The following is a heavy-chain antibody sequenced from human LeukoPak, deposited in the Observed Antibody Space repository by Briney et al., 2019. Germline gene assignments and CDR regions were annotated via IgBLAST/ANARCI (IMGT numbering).Heavy chain of an antibody. CDR1: GFTFSSYG. V-gene: IGHV3-30*18. Sequence: GGSLRLSCVASGFTFSSYGMHWVRQAPGKGLEWVAVISHDDSNKYYADSVKGRFSISRDNSKNTLYLQMNSLRAEDTAVYYCAKGGVIKSYYFDYWGQGTLVTVSS. J-gene: IGHJ4*02. CDR2: ISHDDSNK. D-gene: IGHD3-10*01. CDR3: AKGGVIKSYYFDY.